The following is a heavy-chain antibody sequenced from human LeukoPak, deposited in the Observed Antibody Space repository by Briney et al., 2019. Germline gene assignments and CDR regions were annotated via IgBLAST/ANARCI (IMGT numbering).Heavy chain of an antibody. CDR1: GFTFSRHW. V-gene: IGHV3-7*01. Sequence: GGSLRLSCAASGFTFSRHWMSWVRQAPGKGLERVAHMNQDGSAIYSIDSVKGRYTISRDSSTNTVSLQMNSLRDEDTAMYYCARGIRGYYAAYWGQGILVTVSS. CDR2: MNQDGSAI. J-gene: IGHJ4*02. CDR3: ARGIRGYYAAY. D-gene: IGHD3-3*01.